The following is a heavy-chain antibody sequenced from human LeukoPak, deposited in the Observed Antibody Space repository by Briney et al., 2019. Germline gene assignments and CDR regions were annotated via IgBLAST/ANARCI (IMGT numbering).Heavy chain of an antibody. D-gene: IGHD3-10*01. CDR2: ISYTGTT. CDR1: GGSISSSSYY. Sequence: SETLSLTWTVSGGSISSSSYYWGWIRHPPGRGLEWIGSISYTGTTYYNPSLESRVTISVDTSKNQFSLKLNSVTAADTALYYCARRMGSGKPYFDQWGQGTLVTVSS. V-gene: IGHV4-39*01. CDR3: ARRMGSGKPYFDQ. J-gene: IGHJ4*02.